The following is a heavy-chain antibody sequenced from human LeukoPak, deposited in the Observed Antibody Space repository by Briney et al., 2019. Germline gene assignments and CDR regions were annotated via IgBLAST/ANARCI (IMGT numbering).Heavy chain of an antibody. V-gene: IGHV3-23*01. J-gene: IGHJ4*02. CDR2: ISGSGGDT. CDR3: AKDQFPTDYDSSPIDY. CDR1: GFTFSSYA. D-gene: IGHD3-22*01. Sequence: GGSLRLSCAASGFTFSSYAMSWVRQAPGKGLEWVSVISGSGGDTYYADSVKGRFTISRDNSKDTLFLQMNSLRAEDTAVYYCAKDQFPTDYDSSPIDYWGQGTLVTVSS.